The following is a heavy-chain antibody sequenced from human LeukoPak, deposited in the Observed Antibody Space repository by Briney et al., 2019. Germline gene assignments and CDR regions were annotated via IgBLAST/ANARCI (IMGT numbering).Heavy chain of an antibody. CDR3: ASENYYDSSGYYYFDN. D-gene: IGHD3-22*01. CDR1: GGSISSYY. J-gene: IGHJ4*02. CDR2: IYYSGST. Sequence: SETLSLTCTVSGGSISSYYWSWIRQPPGKGLEWIGYIYYSGSTNYNPSLKSRVTISVDTSKNQFPLKLSSVTAADTAVYYCASENYYDSSGYYYFDNWGQGTLVTVSS. V-gene: IGHV4-59*01.